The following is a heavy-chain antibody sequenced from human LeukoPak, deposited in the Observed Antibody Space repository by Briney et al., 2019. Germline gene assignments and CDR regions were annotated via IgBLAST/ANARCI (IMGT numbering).Heavy chain of an antibody. Sequence: PSETLSLTCTVSGGSNSSNSYFWSWIRQQPEKGLEWIGSIFYSATTYYNPSLKSRVTISMDTSKNQFSLSLSSVTAADTAVYYCARDPTIASVGYHFGYWGLGTLVTVSS. CDR3: ARDPTIASVGYHFGY. D-gene: IGHD6-13*01. J-gene: IGHJ4*02. CDR1: GGSNSSNSYF. V-gene: IGHV4-31*03. CDR2: IFYSATT.